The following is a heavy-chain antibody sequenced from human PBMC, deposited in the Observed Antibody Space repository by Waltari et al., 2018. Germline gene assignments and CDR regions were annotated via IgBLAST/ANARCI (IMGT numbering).Heavy chain of an antibody. J-gene: IGHJ3*02. D-gene: IGHD6-13*01. Sequence: QLQLVQSGAAVKKPGSSVTVSCTASGGSSSTYATTLARQAPGQGLEWMGGIIPMFGAANYAQKFEERVTIKTDESKTTAYMELSSLTSEDTAVYYCARGGLYGQQLLESAFEIWGQGTKVIVSS. V-gene: IGHV1-69*05. CDR1: GGSSSTYA. CDR3: ARGGLYGQQLLESAFEI. CDR2: IIPMFGAA.